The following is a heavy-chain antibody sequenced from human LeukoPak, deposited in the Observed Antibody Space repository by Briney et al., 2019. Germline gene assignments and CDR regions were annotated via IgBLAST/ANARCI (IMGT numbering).Heavy chain of an antibody. Sequence: PGGSLRLSCAPSGFTFSKYTMNWVRQAPGTGLEGVSYIDTSSSIYYADSVTGRFTISRDNAKNSLYLQMGSLRDEDTAVYYCARVGYYDSRDFDYWGQGTLVTVSS. D-gene: IGHD3-22*01. CDR1: GFTFSKYT. CDR2: IDTSSSI. J-gene: IGHJ4*02. CDR3: ARVGYYDSRDFDY. V-gene: IGHV3-48*02.